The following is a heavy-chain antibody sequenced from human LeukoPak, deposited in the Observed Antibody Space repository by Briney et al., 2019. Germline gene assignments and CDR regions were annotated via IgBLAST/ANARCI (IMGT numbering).Heavy chain of an antibody. J-gene: IGHJ5*02. V-gene: IGHV1-2*02. D-gene: IGHD4-23*01. Sequence: GASVKVSCKASGYTFSGYYMHWVRQAPGQGLEWMGWINPNSGGTSYAQKFQGRVTMTRDMSTSTDYMELSSLRSEDTAVYYCARDNSVEDTAWWFDPWGQGTLVTVSS. CDR2: INPNSGGT. CDR3: ARDNSVEDTAWWFDP. CDR1: GYTFSGYY.